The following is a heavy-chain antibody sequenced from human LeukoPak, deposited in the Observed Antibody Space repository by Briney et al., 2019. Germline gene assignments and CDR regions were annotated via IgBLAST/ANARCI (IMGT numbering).Heavy chain of an antibody. CDR1: GFTFSSYA. CDR3: AELGITMIGGV. Sequence: GGSLRLSCAASGFTFSSYAMSWVRQAPGKGLEWVSAISGSDYSTYYADSVKGRFTISRDNAKNSLYLQMNSLRAEDTAVYYCAELGITMIGGVWGKGTTVTISS. V-gene: IGHV3-23*01. J-gene: IGHJ6*04. D-gene: IGHD3-10*02. CDR2: ISGSDYST.